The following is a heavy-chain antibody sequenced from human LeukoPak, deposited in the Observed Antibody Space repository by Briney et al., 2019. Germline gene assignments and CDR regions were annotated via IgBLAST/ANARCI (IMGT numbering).Heavy chain of an antibody. Sequence: TGGSLRLSCAASGFTFSSYAMSWVRQAPGKGLEWVSAISGSGGSTYYADSVKGRFTISRDNSKNTLYLQMNSLRAEDTAVYYCLRARWLPYFDYWGQGTLLAVSS. J-gene: IGHJ4*02. CDR2: ISGSGGST. V-gene: IGHV3-23*01. CDR1: GFTFSSYA. D-gene: IGHD5-12*01. CDR3: LRARWLPYFDY.